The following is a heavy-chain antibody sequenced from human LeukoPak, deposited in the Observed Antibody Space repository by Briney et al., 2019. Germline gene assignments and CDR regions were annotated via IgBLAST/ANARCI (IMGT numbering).Heavy chain of an antibody. J-gene: IGHJ4*02. V-gene: IGHV3-23*01. Sequence: GGSLRLSCAASGFTFSNYAMSWVRQAPGKGLEWASAISGSGDSTYYADSVKGRFTISRDSSMETLYLQMNSLRAEDTATYFCAKRLSFGVAIGDFDYWGQGTLVTVSS. D-gene: IGHD3-3*01. CDR2: ISGSGDST. CDR1: GFTFSNYA. CDR3: AKRLSFGVAIGDFDY.